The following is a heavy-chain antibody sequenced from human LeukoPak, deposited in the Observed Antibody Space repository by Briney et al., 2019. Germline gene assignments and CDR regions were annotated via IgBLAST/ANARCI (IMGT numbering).Heavy chain of an antibody. CDR3: ARDGLARYCSSTSCPDDWFDP. Sequence: GASVTVSYTPSRYTFTSYGISWVRQAPGQGREWMGWISAYNGNTNYAQKLQGRVTMTTDTSTSTAYMELRSLRSDDTAVYYCARDGLARYCSSTSCPDDWFDPWGQGTLVTVSS. CDR2: ISAYNGNT. V-gene: IGHV1-18*01. J-gene: IGHJ5*02. CDR1: RYTFTSYG. D-gene: IGHD2-2*01.